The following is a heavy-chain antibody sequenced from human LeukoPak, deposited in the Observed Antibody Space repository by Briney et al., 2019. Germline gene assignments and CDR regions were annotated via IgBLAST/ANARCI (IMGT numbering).Heavy chain of an antibody. CDR3: ARAIVVTAVSPLFDY. CDR1: GGSISSSSSY. Sequence: SETLSLTCTISGGSISSSSSYWGWIRQPPGTGLECIGSIYYSGRTYYNPSLKSRVTISVDTSKNQFPLKLSSVTAADTAVYYCARAIVVTAVSPLFDYWGQGTLVTVSS. CDR2: IYYSGRT. V-gene: IGHV4-39*06. D-gene: IGHD2-21*02. J-gene: IGHJ4*02.